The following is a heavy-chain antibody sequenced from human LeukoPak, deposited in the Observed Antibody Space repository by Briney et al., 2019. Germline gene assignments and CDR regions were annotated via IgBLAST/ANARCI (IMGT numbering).Heavy chain of an antibody. J-gene: IGHJ4*02. CDR2: IIPIFGTA. V-gene: IGHV1-69*05. CDR3: ARDGGSSTIFGVVIPYFDY. Sequence: SVKVSCKASGGTFSSYAISWVRQAPGQGLEWMGGIIPIFGTANYAQKFQGRATITTDESTSTAYMELSSLRSEDTAVYYCARDGGSSTIFGVVIPYFDYWGQGTLVTVSS. CDR1: GGTFSSYA. D-gene: IGHD3-3*01.